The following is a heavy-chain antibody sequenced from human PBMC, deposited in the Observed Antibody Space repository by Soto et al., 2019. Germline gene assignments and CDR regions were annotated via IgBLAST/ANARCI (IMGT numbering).Heavy chain of an antibody. CDR1: GGSISSYY. Sequence: SETLSLTCTVSGGSISSYYWSWIRQPPGKGLEWIGYMYHSGSTYYNPSLKSRVTISIDRSKNQFSLKLSSVTAADTAVYYCARGVKWFDPWGQGTLVTVSS. CDR2: MYHSGST. J-gene: IGHJ5*02. D-gene: IGHD6-13*01. V-gene: IGHV4-59*01. CDR3: ARGVKWFDP.